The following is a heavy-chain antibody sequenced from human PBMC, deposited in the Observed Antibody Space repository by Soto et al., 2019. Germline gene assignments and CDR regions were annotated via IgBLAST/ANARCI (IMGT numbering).Heavy chain of an antibody. CDR3: TTAPTYLDWYFDL. CDR2: IKSKTDGGTT. Sequence: SVSNAWMNWVRQAPGKGLEWVDRIKSKTDGGTTDYAAPVKGRFTISRDDSKNTLYLQMNSLKTEDTAVYYCTTAPTYLDWYFDLWGRGTLVTVSS. D-gene: IGHD3-16*01. V-gene: IGHV3-15*07. J-gene: IGHJ2*01. CDR1: SVSNAW.